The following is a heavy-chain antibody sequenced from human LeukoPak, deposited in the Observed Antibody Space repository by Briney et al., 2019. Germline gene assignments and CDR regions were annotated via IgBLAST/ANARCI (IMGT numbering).Heavy chain of an antibody. CDR1: GFMFHDYV. J-gene: IGHJ5*01. CDR2: LSWNSDLI. D-gene: IGHD3-22*01. Sequence: GGSLRLSCVGSGFMFHDYVMHWVRQAPGKGPEWVSGLSWNSDLIVYADSVKGRFTISRDNDRNTVYLQMNSLTVEDTAFYYCTRSPSFTLGGGYLDSWGQGSLVTVHS. V-gene: IGHV3-9*01. CDR3: TRSPSFTLGGGYLDS.